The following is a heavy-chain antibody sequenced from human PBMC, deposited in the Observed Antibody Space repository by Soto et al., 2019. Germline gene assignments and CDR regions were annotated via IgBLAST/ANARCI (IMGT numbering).Heavy chain of an antibody. CDR1: GGTFSSYT. CDR2: IIPILGIA. Sequence: QVQLVQSGAEVKKPGSSVKVSCKASGGTFSSYTISWVRQAPGQGLEWMGRIIPILGIANYAQKFQGRVPITADKSTRTAYMELSSLRSEDTAVYYCARLQMATQPLDYWGQGTLVTVSS. V-gene: IGHV1-69*02. D-gene: IGHD5-12*01. CDR3: ARLQMATQPLDY. J-gene: IGHJ4*02.